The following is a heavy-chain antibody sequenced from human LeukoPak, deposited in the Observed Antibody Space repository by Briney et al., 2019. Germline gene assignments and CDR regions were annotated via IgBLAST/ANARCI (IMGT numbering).Heavy chain of an antibody. Sequence: KPSETLSLTCTFSGGSLSSYYWSWIRQPAGKGLELIWRIYTSGGTHYNPSLKSRVTMSVDTSKNQFSLKLSSVTAADTAVYYCASGTRGYSYGYPGSGFDWYFDLWGRGTLVTVSS. J-gene: IGHJ2*01. V-gene: IGHV4-4*07. D-gene: IGHD5-18*01. CDR2: IYTSGGT. CDR1: GGSLSSYY. CDR3: ASGTRGYSYGYPGSGFDWYFDL.